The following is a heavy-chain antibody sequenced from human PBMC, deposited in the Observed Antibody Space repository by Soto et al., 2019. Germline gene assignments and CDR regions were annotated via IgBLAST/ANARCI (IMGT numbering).Heavy chain of an antibody. CDR3: PKFAGYSYAGVPFDL. Sequence: EVQLLESGGGLVQPGGSLRLSCEASGFTFSSYAMTWVRQAPGKGLEWVSGISASGGTTYYADSVKGRFTISRDNSRNTLYQKLKILRPEDAAVYCGPKFAGYSYAGVPFDLGGQGTMVTFPP. CDR2: ISASGGTT. J-gene: IGHJ3*01. CDR1: GFTFSSYA. D-gene: IGHD3-16*01. V-gene: IGHV3-23*01.